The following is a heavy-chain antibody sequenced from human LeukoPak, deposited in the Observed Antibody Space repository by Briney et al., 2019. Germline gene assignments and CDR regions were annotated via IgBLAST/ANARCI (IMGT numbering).Heavy chain of an antibody. J-gene: IGHJ3*02. D-gene: IGHD3-16*02. CDR2: VYTSGST. Sequence: PSQTLSLTCTVSGASISSGSYYWSWIRQPAGKGLEWIGRVYTSGSTYYNPSLESRITISVDTSKDQFSLKLTSVTAADTAMYYCARVSRGRYLFDIWGQGTMVTVSS. CDR1: GASISSGSYY. V-gene: IGHV4-61*02. CDR3: ARVSRGRYLFDI.